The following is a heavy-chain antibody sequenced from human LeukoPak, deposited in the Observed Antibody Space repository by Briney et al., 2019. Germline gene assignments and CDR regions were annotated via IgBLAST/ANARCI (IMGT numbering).Heavy chain of an antibody. V-gene: IGHV1-2*02. CDR1: GYTFTGYY. J-gene: IGHJ4*02. CDR3: ARGLEDMVRGAHIDY. Sequence: ASVTVSCKASGYTFTGYYMHWVRQAPGQGLEWMGWINPNSGGTNYAQKFQGRVTMTRDTSISTAYMELSRLRSDDTAVYYCARGLEDMVRGAHIDYWGQGTLVTVSS. D-gene: IGHD3-10*01. CDR2: INPNSGGT.